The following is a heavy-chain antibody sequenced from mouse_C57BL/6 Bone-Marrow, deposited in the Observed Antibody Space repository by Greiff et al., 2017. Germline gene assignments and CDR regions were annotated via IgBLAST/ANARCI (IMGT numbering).Heavy chain of an antibody. D-gene: IGHD1-1*01. J-gene: IGHJ1*03. CDR2: IYPGDGDT. V-gene: IGHV1-82*01. Sequence: QVQLQQSGPELVKPGASVKLSCKASGYAFSSSWMNWVKQRPGKGLEWIGRIYPGDGDTNYNGKFKGKATLTADKSSSTAYMQLSSLTSEDSAVYFCATITTVVAPYWYFDVWGTGTTVTVSS. CDR1: GYAFSSSW. CDR3: ATITTVVAPYWYFDV.